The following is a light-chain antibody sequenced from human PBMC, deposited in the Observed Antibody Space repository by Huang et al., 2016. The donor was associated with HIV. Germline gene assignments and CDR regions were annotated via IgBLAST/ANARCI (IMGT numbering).Light chain of an antibody. CDR2: DAS. Sequence: EMALTQSPATLSLSPGERATLSCRASQSVSSYLAWYQQKPGQAPRLLIYDASNRATGIPARFSGSGSGTDFTLTISSLEPEDFAVYYCQQRSNWPPRFTFGPGTKVDIK. J-gene: IGKJ3*01. CDR1: QSVSSY. CDR3: QQRSNWPPRFT. V-gene: IGKV3-11*01.